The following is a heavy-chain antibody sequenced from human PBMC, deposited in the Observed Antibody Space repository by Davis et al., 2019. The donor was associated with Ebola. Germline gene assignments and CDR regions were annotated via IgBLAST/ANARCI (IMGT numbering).Heavy chain of an antibody. J-gene: IGHJ5*01. V-gene: IGHV3-23*01. D-gene: IGHD1-14*01. CDR1: GFTFTNYA. Sequence: GGSLRLSCAAPGFTFTNYAMNWVRQAPGKGLEWVSSVSVRGDTTYYADSAKGRFTISRDNSDNTLYLHMNNLKVDDTAVYYCARSPTLTGRGRLDSWGQGVLVAVSS. CDR2: VSVRGDTT. CDR3: ARSPTLTGRGRLDS.